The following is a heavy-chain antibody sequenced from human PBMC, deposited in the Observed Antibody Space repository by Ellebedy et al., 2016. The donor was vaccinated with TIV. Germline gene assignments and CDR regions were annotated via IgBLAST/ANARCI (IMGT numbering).Heavy chain of an antibody. Sequence: ASVKVSCKASGGTFGNHPLRWVRQAPGQGLEWVGRIIPMFGVIDIAQMLQGRLSLTADESTNTAHMELSSLRPEDTAVYYCARKYYFDYWGQGTLVTVSS. V-gene: IGHV1-69*13. CDR3: ARKYYFDY. CDR1: GGTFGNHP. J-gene: IGHJ4*02. CDR2: IIPMFGVI.